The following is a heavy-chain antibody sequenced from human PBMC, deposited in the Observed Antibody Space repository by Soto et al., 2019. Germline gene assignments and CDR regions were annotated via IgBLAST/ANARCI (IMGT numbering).Heavy chain of an antibody. J-gene: IGHJ6*02. Sequence: GGSLRLSCAASGFTFSSYSMNWVRQAPGKGLEWVSYISSSSSTIYYADSVKGRFTISRDNAKNSLYLQMNSLRDEDTAVYYCATLQLPGSGGFAMDVWGQGTTVTVSS. D-gene: IGHD2-2*01. CDR1: GFTFSSYS. V-gene: IGHV3-48*02. CDR3: ATLQLPGSGGFAMDV. CDR2: ISSSSSTI.